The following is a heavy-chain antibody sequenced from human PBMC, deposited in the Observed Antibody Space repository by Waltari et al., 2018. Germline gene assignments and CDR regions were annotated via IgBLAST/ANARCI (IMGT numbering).Heavy chain of an antibody. CDR3: VSDYRGSYCNGDCLAY. J-gene: IGHJ4*02. Sequence: EVHLVESGGGLVQPGGSLRLSCVVSEFTFSDHWMSWVSQAPGKGVEGVANIKQDGREKNYVDSVKGRFTISRDNAKNSLYLQVNSLRAEDTAVYYCVSDYRGSYCNGDCLAYWGQGTLVTVSS. CDR1: EFTFSDHW. D-gene: IGHD2-21*02. V-gene: IGHV3-7*01. CDR2: IKQDGREK.